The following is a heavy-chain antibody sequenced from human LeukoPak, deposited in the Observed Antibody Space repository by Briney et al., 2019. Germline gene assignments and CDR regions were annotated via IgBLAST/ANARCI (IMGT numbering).Heavy chain of an antibody. CDR2: ISSSGSTI. V-gene: IGHV3-11*04. Sequence: GGSLRLSCAASGFTFSDYYMSWLRQAPGKGLEWVSYISSSGSTIYYADSVKGRFTISRDNAKNSLYLQMNSLRAEDTAVYYCARNGAYCGGDCYYVGYWGQGTLVTVSS. D-gene: IGHD2-21*02. CDR1: GFTFSDYY. CDR3: ARNGAYCGGDCYYVGY. J-gene: IGHJ4*02.